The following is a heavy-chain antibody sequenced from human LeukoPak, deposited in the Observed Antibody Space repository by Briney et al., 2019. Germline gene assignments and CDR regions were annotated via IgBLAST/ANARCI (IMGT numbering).Heavy chain of an antibody. CDR3: ARDYKYAFDN. CDR1: GFTFSDYS. CDR2: IGIDSGNT. Sequence: GGSLRLSCAASGFTFSDYSMKWVRQAPGKGLGWISYIGIDSGNTNYADSVKGRFTISGDKAKDSLYLQMNSLRVEDTAVYYCARDYKYAFDNWGQGTLVTVSS. J-gene: IGHJ4*02. V-gene: IGHV3-48*01. D-gene: IGHD5-24*01.